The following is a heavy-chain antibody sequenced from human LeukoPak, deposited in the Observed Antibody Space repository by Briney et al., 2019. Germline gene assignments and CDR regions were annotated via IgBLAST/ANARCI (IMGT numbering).Heavy chain of an antibody. CDR1: GFTFSSYW. J-gene: IGHJ4*02. V-gene: IGHV3-7*03. CDR2: IKQDGSEK. CDR3: AKRPSRNTGPFES. Sequence: GGSLRLSCAASGFTFSSYWMSWVRQAPGKGLEWVANIKQDGSEKYYGDSVKGRFTIYRDNAKNSLYLQMNSLRPADTAVYYCAKRPSRNTGPFESRGQGALVTVSP. D-gene: IGHD5-18*01.